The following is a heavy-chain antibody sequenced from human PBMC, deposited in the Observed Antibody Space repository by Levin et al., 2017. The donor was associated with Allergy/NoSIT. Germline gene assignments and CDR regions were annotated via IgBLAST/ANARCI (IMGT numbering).Heavy chain of an antibody. J-gene: IGHJ6*02. CDR1: GYTFTSYD. CDR2: MNPNSGNT. D-gene: IGHD3-3*01. Sequence: ASVKVSCKASGYTFTSYDINWVRQATGQGLEWMGWMNPNSGNTGYAQKFQGRVTMTRNTSISTAYMELSSLRSEDTAVYYCARGVSYDFWSGYYSWGDLYYYYGMDVWGQGTTVTVSS. V-gene: IGHV1-8*01. CDR3: ARGVSYDFWSGYYSWGDLYYYYGMDV.